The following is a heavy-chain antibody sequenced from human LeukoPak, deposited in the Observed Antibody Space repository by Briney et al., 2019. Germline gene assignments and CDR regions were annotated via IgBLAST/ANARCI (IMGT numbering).Heavy chain of an antibody. CDR1: GFTFSSYG. D-gene: IGHD3-10*01. CDR2: ISGSGGKT. V-gene: IGHV3-23*01. CDR3: ARSGSGSYFLDY. Sequence: GGSLRLSCAASGFTFSSYGMSWVRQAPGKGLEWVSGISGSGGKTDYADSVKGRFTISRDNFKHTLYLQMNSLRAEDTAVYYCARSGSGSYFLDYWGQGTLVTVSS. J-gene: IGHJ4*02.